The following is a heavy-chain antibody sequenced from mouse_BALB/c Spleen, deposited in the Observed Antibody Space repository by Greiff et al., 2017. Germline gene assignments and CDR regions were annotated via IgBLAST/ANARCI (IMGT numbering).Heavy chain of an antibody. CDR3: ARVGSSYGYFDV. CDR1: GYSFTGYY. Sequence: VQLQQSGPELVKPGASVKISCKASGYSFTGYYMHWVKQSHVKSLEWIGRINPYNGATSYNQNFKDKASLTVDKSSSTAYMELHSLTSEDSAVYYCARVGSSYGYFDVWGAGTTVTVSS. CDR2: INPYNGAT. J-gene: IGHJ1*01. V-gene: IGHV1-31*01. D-gene: IGHD1-1*01.